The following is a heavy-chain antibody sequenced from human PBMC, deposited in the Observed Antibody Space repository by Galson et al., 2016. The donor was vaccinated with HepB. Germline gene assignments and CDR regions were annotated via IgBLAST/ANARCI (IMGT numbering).Heavy chain of an antibody. CDR3: AKARMPVDF. CDR1: GFIFSGYG. V-gene: IGHV3-30*18. Sequence: SLRLSCAASGFIFSGYGIHWVRQAPGKGLEWVAVISYDGHIKHYADSVKGRFTISRDNSQNTLYLQMSSLSAEDTAVYYCAKARMPVDFWGQGTLVTVSS. D-gene: IGHD1-14*01. CDR2: ISYDGHIK. J-gene: IGHJ4*02.